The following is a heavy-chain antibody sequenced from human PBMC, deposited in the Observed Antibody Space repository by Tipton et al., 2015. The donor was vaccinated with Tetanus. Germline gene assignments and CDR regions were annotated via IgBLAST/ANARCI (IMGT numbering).Heavy chain of an antibody. J-gene: IGHJ3*01. Sequence: QVQLVQSGAEQRKPGASVKVSCKSSGGTFSNYVFNWVRQAPGQGLEWMGGFSPIFRRPNYAQKFQGRVTISADESTSTAYMELRSLTSADTAIYYCAREAINSEDRRAFDVWGQGTMVTVSP. D-gene: IGHD3-22*01. CDR1: GGTFSNYV. CDR2: FSPIFRRP. CDR3: AREAINSEDRRAFDV. V-gene: IGHV1-69*01.